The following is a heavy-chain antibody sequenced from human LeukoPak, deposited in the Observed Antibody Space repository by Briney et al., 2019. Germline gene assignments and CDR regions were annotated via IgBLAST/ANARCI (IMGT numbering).Heavy chain of an antibody. CDR1: GFTFSYYS. D-gene: IGHD3-22*01. J-gene: IGHJ1*01. CDR2: SSSSSSTI. CDR3: ARGPRGYDSSGYPEFFQH. Sequence: PGGSLRLSCAASGFTFSYYSMNWVRQAPGKGLEWVSYSSSSSSTIYYADSVKGRFTISRDNAKNSLYLQMNCLRAEDTAVYYCARGPRGYDSSGYPEFFQHWGQGTLVTVSS. V-gene: IGHV3-48*01.